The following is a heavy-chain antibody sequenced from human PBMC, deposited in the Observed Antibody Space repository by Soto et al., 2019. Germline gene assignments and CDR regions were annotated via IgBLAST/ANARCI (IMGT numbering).Heavy chain of an antibody. CDR3: ARDVLECWDY. J-gene: IGHJ4*02. CDR2: INGVNDNT. D-gene: IGHD1-1*01. V-gene: IGHV1-3*01. Sequence: QVQLVQSGAEVTKPGASVKVSCKASGYTFRNFAIHWVRQAPGQSLEWMGWINGVNDNTKYSEKFQGRVTITKDTSATTVYAELSSLRSEATAVDYSARDVLECWDYWGQGTLVLVSS. CDR1: GYTFRNFA.